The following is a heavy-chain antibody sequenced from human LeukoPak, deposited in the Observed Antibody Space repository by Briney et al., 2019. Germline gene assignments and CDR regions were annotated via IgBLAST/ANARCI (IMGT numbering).Heavy chain of an antibody. J-gene: IGHJ4*02. V-gene: IGHV1-46*01. D-gene: IGHD3-10*01. CDR3: AREGGSGSHAFGIYY. CDR2: INPSGGST. CDR1: GYTLTSYY. Sequence: GASVKVSCKASGYTLTSYYMHWVRQAPGQGLEWMGIINPSGGSTSYAQKFQGRVTMTRDTSTSTVYMELSSLRSEDTAVYYCAREGGSGSHAFGIYYWGQGTLVTVSS.